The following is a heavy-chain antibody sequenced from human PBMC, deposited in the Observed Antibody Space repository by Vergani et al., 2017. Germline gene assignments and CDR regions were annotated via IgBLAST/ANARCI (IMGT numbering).Heavy chain of an antibody. CDR1: GYSISSGYY. J-gene: IGHJ4*02. CDR3: ARVIKYYDILTVYYAKPYYFDY. Sequence: QVQLQESGPGLVKPSETLSLTCTVSGYSISSGYYWGWIRQPPGRGLEWIGSINHSGSTYYNPSLKSRVTISVDTSKNQFSLKLSSVTAADTAVYYCARVIKYYDILTVYYAKPYYFDYCGQATLITVSS. V-gene: IGHV4-38-2*02. D-gene: IGHD3-9*01. CDR2: INHSGST.